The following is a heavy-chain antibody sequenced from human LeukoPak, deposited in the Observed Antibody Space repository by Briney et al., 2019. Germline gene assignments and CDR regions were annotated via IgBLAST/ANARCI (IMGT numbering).Heavy chain of an antibody. CDR2: IIPIFGTA. J-gene: IGHJ5*02. CDR1: GGTFSSYA. V-gene: IGHV1-69*05. CDR3: ARSYVEWFDP. Sequence: SVKVSCKASGGTFSSYAISWVRQAPGQGLEWMGGIIPIFGTANYAQRFQGRVTITTDESTSTAYMELSSLRSEDTAVYYCARSYVEWFDPWGQGTLVTVSS. D-gene: IGHD1-1*01.